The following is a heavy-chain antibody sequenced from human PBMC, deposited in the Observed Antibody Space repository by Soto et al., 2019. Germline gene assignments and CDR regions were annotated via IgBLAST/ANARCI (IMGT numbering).Heavy chain of an antibody. Sequence: EVHLLESGGHLVQPGGSLRLSCAASGFTFSTYTMSWVRQAPGKGLEWVSAIIASDGSTRYADSVKGRFVISSDNSKNMLVLRMDSLRADDTATYYCAKDRQPDSIWTFDYWGQGTLVTVST. J-gene: IGHJ4*02. V-gene: IGHV3-23*01. CDR2: IIASDGST. D-gene: IGHD3-9*01. CDR1: GFTFSTYT. CDR3: AKDRQPDSIWTFDY.